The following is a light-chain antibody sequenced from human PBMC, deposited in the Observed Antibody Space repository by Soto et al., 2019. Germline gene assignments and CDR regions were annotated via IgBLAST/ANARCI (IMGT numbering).Light chain of an antibody. CDR1: ENVGTN. Sequence: IVMTQSPANLSVSPGEGVTLSCRASENVGTNLAWYQQKPGQAPRLLMYGSSTRATGIPATFSGSGSGTEFTLTISSLQSEESAVYYCQQYNNWLLSFGGGTSVEIK. CDR3: QQYNNWLLS. CDR2: GSS. J-gene: IGKJ4*01. V-gene: IGKV3D-15*01.